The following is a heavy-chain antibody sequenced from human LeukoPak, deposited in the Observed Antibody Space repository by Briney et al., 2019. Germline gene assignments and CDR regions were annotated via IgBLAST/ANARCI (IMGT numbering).Heavy chain of an antibody. Sequence: GGSLRLSCAVSGFTFSSYAMSWVRQAPGKGLGWVSTISGSGGTTYYADSVKGRFTISRDNSKNTLYLQMNSLRAEDTAVYYCAKPVAGTGYFDYWGQGTLVTVSS. CDR1: GFTFSSYA. D-gene: IGHD6-19*01. CDR3: AKPVAGTGYFDY. V-gene: IGHV3-23*01. CDR2: ISGSGGTT. J-gene: IGHJ4*02.